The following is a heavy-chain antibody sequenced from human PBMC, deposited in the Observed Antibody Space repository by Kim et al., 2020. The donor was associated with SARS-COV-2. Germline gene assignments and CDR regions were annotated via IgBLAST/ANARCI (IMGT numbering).Heavy chain of an antibody. V-gene: IGHV3-23*01. CDR2: ISASAANT. Sequence: GGSLRLSCAASGFTFSNSGMSWVRQAPGKGLEWVSGISASAANTYHADSVKGRFTIARDNSNNMLFLQMNSLTAEDTAVYYCAKCHNAYGSGSFGNHFYYWGPGTLVTVSS. J-gene: IGHJ4*02. D-gene: IGHD3-10*01. CDR3: AKCHNAYGSGSFGNHFYY. CDR1: GFTFSNSG.